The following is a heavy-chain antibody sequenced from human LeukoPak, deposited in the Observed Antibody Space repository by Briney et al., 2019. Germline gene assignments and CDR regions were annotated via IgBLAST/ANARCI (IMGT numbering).Heavy chain of an antibody. D-gene: IGHD1-26*01. J-gene: IGHJ6*03. CDR3: ASGYSGSFTGNYYSYMDV. Sequence: SGTLSLTCAVYGGSFSGYYWSWIRQPPGKGLEWIGEINHSGSTNYNPSLKSRVTISVDTPKNQFSLKRSSVTAADTAVYYCASGYSGSFTGNYYSYMDVWGKGTTVTVSS. CDR1: GGSFSGYY. V-gene: IGHV4-34*01. CDR2: INHSGST.